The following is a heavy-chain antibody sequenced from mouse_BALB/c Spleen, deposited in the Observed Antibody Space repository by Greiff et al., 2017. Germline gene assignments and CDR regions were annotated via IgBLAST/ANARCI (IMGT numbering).Heavy chain of an antibody. CDR2: IYPGSGST. V-gene: IGHV1-55*01. D-gene: IGHD4-1*01. Sequence: QVQLQQPGAELVKPGTSVKLSCKASGYNFTSYWINWVKLRPGQGLEWIGDIYPGSGSTNYNEKFKSKATLTVDTSSSTAYMQLSSLASEDSALYDCARGRWDCAMDYWGQGTSVTVSS. CDR1: GYNFTSYW. CDR3: ARGRWDCAMDY. J-gene: IGHJ4*01.